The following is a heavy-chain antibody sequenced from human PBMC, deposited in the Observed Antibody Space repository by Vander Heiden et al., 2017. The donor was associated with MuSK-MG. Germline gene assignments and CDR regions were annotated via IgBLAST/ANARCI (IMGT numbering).Heavy chain of an antibody. CDR3: AKRVLSYYGSGSSLYYYYYMDV. V-gene: IGHV3-23*01. D-gene: IGHD3-10*01. CDR2: ISGSGGST. CDR1: GFTFSSYA. Sequence: EVQLLESGGGLVQPGGSLRLSCAASGFTFSSYAMSWVRQAPGKGLEWVSAISGSGGSTYYADSVKGRFTISRDNSKNTLYLQMNSLRAEDTAVYYCAKRVLSYYGSGSSLYYYYYMDVWGKGTTVTVSS. J-gene: IGHJ6*03.